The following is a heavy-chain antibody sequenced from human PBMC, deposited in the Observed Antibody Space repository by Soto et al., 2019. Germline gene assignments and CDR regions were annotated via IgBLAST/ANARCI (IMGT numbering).Heavy chain of an antibody. V-gene: IGHV2-5*02. CDR2: IYWDDDK. D-gene: IGHD2-15*01. CDR1: GFSLSTSGVG. Sequence: QITLKESGPTLVKPTQTLTLTCTFSGFSLSTSGVGVAWIRQPPGKAREWLALIYWDDDKRYRPSLESRLTITMDTSKNQVVLTMTIMDSVDTATYYCAYLPCSGGSGDWFSFSGMDVWGQGTTVTVSS. CDR3: AYLPCSGGSGDWFSFSGMDV. J-gene: IGHJ6*02.